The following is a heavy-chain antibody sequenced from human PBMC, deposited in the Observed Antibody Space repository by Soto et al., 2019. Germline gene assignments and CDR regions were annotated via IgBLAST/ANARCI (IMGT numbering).Heavy chain of an antibody. D-gene: IGHD2-21*01. CDR3: ARLVDPPNNHYYYYMDV. V-gene: IGHV4-59*08. Sequence: SETLSLTCTVSGGSISSYYWSWIRQPPGKGLEWIGYIYYSGSTNYNPSLKSRVTISVDTSKNQFSLKLSSVTAADTAVYYCARLVDPPNNHYYYYMDVWGKGTTVTVS. CDR1: GGSISSYY. J-gene: IGHJ6*03. CDR2: IYYSGST.